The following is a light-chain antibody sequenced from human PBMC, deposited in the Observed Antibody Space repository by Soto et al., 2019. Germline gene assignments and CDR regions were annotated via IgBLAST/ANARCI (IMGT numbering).Light chain of an antibody. CDR1: QSISSW. J-gene: IGKJ1*01. CDR2: KAS. V-gene: IGKV1-5*03. Sequence: DIQMTQSPSTLSASVGYRVTITCRASQSISSWLAWYQQKPGRAPKLLIYKASTLQSGVSSRFSGSGSETHFTLTISSLQPDDFATYYCQQYNYYSRTFGQGTKVDIK. CDR3: QQYNYYSRT.